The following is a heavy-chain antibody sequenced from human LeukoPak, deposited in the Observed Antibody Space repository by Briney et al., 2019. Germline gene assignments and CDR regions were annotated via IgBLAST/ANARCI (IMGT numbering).Heavy chain of an antibody. CDR3: ARGGTFVSDY. Sequence: GGSLRLSCAASGFTFSTFWMSWVRQVPGKGLEWVANIKEDGSEKYYVDSMEGRFTVSRDNAKNSLYLQMDSLRAEDTAVYYCARGGTFVSDYWGQGTQVTVSS. J-gene: IGHJ4*02. D-gene: IGHD1-1*01. CDR1: GFTFSTFW. V-gene: IGHV3-7*01. CDR2: IKEDGSEK.